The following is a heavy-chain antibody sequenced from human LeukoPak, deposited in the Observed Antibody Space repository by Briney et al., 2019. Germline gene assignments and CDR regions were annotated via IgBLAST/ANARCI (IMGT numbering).Heavy chain of an antibody. Sequence: SETLSLTCTVSGGSISSYYWSWIRQPPGKGLEWIGYIYTSGSTNYNPSLKSRVTISVDTSKNQFSLKLSSVTAADTAVYYCARQYSGWLLGWFDPWGQGTPVTVSS. CDR1: GGSISSYY. D-gene: IGHD5-24*01. J-gene: IGHJ5*02. CDR2: IYTSGST. CDR3: ARQYSGWLLGWFDP. V-gene: IGHV4-4*09.